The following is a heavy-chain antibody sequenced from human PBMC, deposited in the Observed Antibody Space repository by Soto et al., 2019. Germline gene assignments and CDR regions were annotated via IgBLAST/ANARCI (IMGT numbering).Heavy chain of an antibody. V-gene: IGHV1-18*01. J-gene: IGHJ6*02. CDR2: ISTYNSNT. CDR3: AKEGYCSSGSCALYSHDFFGMDV. CDR1: HYSFARYG. D-gene: IGHD2-15*01. Sequence: ASVKVSCKASHYSFARYGISWVRQAPGQGLEWMGWISTYNSNTKYAQKFQGRVTMTTDTPTSTAYMNLRSLTSDDTAVYYCAKEGYCSSGSCALYSHDFFGMDVWGQGTTVTVSS.